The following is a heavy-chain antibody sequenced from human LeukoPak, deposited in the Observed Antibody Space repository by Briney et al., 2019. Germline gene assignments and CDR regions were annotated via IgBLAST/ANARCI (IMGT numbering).Heavy chain of an antibody. CDR2: INPDGNDK. D-gene: IGHD1-14*01. J-gene: IGHJ4*02. Sequence: GGSLRLSCAASGFTFSSYWMSWVRQAPGKGLEWVAHINPDGNDKHYEDSVKGRFTISRDNSKNTLFLQMNSLSAEDTAVYYCANRPNPFCFDYWGQGTLVTVSS. CDR3: ANRPNPFCFDY. CDR1: GFTFSSYW. V-gene: IGHV3-7*03.